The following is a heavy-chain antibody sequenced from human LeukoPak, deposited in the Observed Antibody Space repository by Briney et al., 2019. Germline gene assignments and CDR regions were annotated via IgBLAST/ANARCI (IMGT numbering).Heavy chain of an antibody. V-gene: IGHV3-23*01. CDR2: ISGSGGSA. J-gene: IGHJ4*02. CDR3: AKDGAGSQSYCSSTSCYVDY. CDR1: GFIFSSYD. D-gene: IGHD2-2*01. Sequence: GGSLRLSCAASGFIFSSYDMSWVRQAPGKGLEWVSAISGSGGSAYYADSVKGRVTISRDNSKNTLYLQMNSLRAEDTAVYYCAKDGAGSQSYCSSTSCYVDYWGQGTLVTVSS.